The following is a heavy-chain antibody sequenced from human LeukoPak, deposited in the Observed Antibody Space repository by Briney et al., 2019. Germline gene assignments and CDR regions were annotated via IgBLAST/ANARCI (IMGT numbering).Heavy chain of an antibody. CDR1: GFTFSSYS. CDR2: ISSSSSYI. J-gene: IGHJ4*02. V-gene: IGHV3-21*01. CDR3: ARDGSFYYDSSGYPLEY. Sequence: PGGSLRLSCAASGFTFSSYSMNWVRQAPGKGLEWVSSISSSSSYIYYADSVKGRFTISRDNAKSSLYLQMNSLRAEDTAVYYCARDGSFYYDSSGYPLEYWGQGTLVTVSS. D-gene: IGHD3-22*01.